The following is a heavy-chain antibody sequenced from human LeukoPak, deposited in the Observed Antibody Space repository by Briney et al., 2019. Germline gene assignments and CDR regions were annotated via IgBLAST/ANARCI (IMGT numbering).Heavy chain of an antibody. Sequence: PGGSLRLSCAASGFTFSSYSMNWVRQAPGKGLEWVSSISSGSSYMYYADSVKGRFTISRDNAKNSLYLQMNSLRAEDTAVYYCARVLGTYVDYWGQGTLVPVSS. CDR3: ARVLGTYVDY. J-gene: IGHJ4*02. V-gene: IGHV3-21*01. CDR1: GFTFSSYS. CDR2: ISSGSSYM. D-gene: IGHD1-26*01.